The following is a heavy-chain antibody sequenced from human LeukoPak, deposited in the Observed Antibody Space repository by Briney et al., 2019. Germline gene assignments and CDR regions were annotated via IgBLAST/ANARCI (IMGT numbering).Heavy chain of an antibody. CDR2: ISGRDDST. V-gene: IGHV3-23*01. CDR3: AKWGDYDVLTGYYDSDY. J-gene: IGHJ4*02. D-gene: IGHD3-9*01. Sequence: PGASLRLSCAASGFSFSNYAMSWVRQVPGKGLEWVSAISGRDDSTYYADSVKGRFTISRDTSKNTLYLQMNSLRAGDTAVYYCAKWGDYDVLTGYYDSDYWGQGTLVTVSS. CDR1: GFSFSNYA.